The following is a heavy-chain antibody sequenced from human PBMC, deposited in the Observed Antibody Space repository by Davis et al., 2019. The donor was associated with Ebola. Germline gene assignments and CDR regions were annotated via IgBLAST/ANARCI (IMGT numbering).Heavy chain of an antibody. Sequence: GESLKISCAASGFTSSTYNMNWVRQAPGKGLEWVSSISSSSGYIYYADSVKGRFTISRDNAKNSLYLQMNSLMAEDTAVYYCAREDSGYDSSGYYYFLADHWGQGTLVTVSS. CDR3: AREDSGYDSSGYYYFLADH. D-gene: IGHD3-22*01. V-gene: IGHV3-21*01. CDR1: GFTSSTYN. J-gene: IGHJ4*02. CDR2: ISSSSGYI.